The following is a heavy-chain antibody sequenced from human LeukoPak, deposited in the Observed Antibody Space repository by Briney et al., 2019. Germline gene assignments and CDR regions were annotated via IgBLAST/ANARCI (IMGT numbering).Heavy chain of an antibody. CDR2: IYPANSDT. CDR1: GYSFTSQW. V-gene: IGHV5-51*01. J-gene: IGHJ5*02. CDR3: STRAVSDTSPVA. D-gene: IGHD6-19*01. Sequence: GESLKISCKHSGYSFTSQWIGWVRQLPGQGLEWMGIIYPANSDTVYTPSFQGQVTISADKSTDTVFLQWGSLKASDTAMYYCSTRAVSDTSPVACGQGTPVTVSS.